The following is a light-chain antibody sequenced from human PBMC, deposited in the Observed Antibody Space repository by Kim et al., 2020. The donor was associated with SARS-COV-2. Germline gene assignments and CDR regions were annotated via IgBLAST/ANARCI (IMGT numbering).Light chain of an antibody. J-gene: IGLJ2*01. CDR2: DTT. CDR3: IPCDSSLNTGV. V-gene: IGLV1-51*01. Sequence: VAWYQPLPGQAPKQIIHDTTQRPSGIPDRFSGSKSGTSATRGITGLPTGDEADYYCIPCDSSLNTGVFGGGTKMTVL.